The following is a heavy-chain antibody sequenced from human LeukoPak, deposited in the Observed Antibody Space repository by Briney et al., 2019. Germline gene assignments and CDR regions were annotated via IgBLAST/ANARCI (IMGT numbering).Heavy chain of an antibody. CDR3: AGYYDFWSGYLDY. V-gene: IGHV4-34*01. CDR1: GGSFGGYY. Sequence: SETLSLTCAVYGGSFGGYYWSWIRQPPGKGLEWIGEINHSGSTNYNPSLKSRVTISVDTSKNQFSLKLSSVTAADTAVYYCAGYYDFWSGYLDYWGQGTLVTVSS. J-gene: IGHJ4*02. CDR2: INHSGST. D-gene: IGHD3-3*01.